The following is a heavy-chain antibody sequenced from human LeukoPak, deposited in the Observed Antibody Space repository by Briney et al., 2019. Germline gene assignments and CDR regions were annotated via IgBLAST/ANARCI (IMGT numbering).Heavy chain of an antibody. J-gene: IGHJ3*02. D-gene: IGHD3-10*01. CDR1: GFTFSDYY. CDR3: ARARRTYYYGSGSYSGAFDI. CDR2: IRSSGSTI. V-gene: IGHV3-11*01. Sequence: GGSLRLSCAASGFTFSDYYMSWIRQAPGKGLEWLSYIRSSGSTIYYADSVKGRFTISRDNAKNSLYLQMNSLRAEDTAVYYCARARRTYYYGSGSYSGAFDIWGQGTMVTVSS.